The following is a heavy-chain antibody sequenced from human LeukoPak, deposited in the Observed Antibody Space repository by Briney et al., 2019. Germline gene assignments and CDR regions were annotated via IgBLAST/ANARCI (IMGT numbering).Heavy chain of an antibody. V-gene: IGHV4-34*01. D-gene: IGHD2-2*01. CDR1: GGSFSGYY. CDR3: AREYQLLSNAFDI. Sequence: SETLTLTCAVYGGSFSGYYWSWIRQPPGKGLEWIGEINHSGSTNYNPSLKSRVTISVDTSKNRFSLKLSSVTAADTAVYYCAREYQLLSNAFDIWGQGTMVTTSS. J-gene: IGHJ3*02. CDR2: INHSGST.